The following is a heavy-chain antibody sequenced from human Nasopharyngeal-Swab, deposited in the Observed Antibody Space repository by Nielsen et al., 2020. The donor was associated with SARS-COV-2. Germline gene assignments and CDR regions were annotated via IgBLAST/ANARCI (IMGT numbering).Heavy chain of an antibody. CDR3: ARVLAVCSATSCYLLD. CDR2: IFHSGRP. Sequence: SETLSLTSDVSGASISSSNWWNWVRQSQGKGRGWSGEIFHSGRPNYTPSLESRVTISIDKSNTQSSLRLTSVTATDTAIYYCARVLAVCSATSCYLLDWGPGTLVTVSS. CDR1: GASISSSNW. J-gene: IGHJ4*02. D-gene: IGHD2-2*01. V-gene: IGHV4/OR15-8*01.